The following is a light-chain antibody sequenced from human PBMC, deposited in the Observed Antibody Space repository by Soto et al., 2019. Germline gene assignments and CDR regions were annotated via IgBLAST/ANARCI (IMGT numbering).Light chain of an antibody. CDR1: SSNIGAGYD. J-gene: IGLJ3*02. Sequence: QSVLAQPPSVSGGPGQRVTISCTGRSSNIGAGYDVHWYKQLPGTAPRLLIYGNSNRPSGVPDRFSGSKSGTSASLAITGLQAEDEADYYCQSYDNSLKIVVGGGTKLTVL. V-gene: IGLV1-40*01. CDR2: GNS. CDR3: QSYDNSLKIV.